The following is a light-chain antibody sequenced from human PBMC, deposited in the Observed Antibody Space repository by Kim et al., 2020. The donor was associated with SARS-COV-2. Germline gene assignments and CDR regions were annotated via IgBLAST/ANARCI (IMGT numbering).Light chain of an antibody. CDR3: QAWDRRTVI. CDR2: EGT. J-gene: IGLJ2*01. V-gene: IGLV3-1*01. CDR1: ELGDKY. Sequence: SYELTQPPSVSVFPGQTATIACSGDELGDKYACWYQQKPGQSPVLVIYEGTERPSGIPERFSGSKSGTTATLTISRTQTLDEADYYCQAWDRRTVIFGGGTQLTVL.